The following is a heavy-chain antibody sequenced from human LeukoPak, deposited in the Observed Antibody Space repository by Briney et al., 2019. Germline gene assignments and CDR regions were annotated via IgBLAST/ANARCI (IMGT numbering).Heavy chain of an antibody. D-gene: IGHD3-10*01. CDR3: AKERKDYYGSGSYYYFDY. V-gene: IGHV3-30*02. Sequence: GGSLRLSCAASGFTFSSYGMHWVRQAPGKGLEWVAFIRYDGSNKYYADSVKGRFTISRDNSKNTLYLQMNSLRAEDTAAYYCAKERKDYYGSGSYYYFDYWGQGTLVTVSS. J-gene: IGHJ4*02. CDR2: IRYDGSNK. CDR1: GFTFSSYG.